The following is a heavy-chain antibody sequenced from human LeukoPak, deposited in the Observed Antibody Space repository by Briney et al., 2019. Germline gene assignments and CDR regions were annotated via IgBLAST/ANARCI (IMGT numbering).Heavy chain of an antibody. CDR3: ARQNDFRLDY. D-gene: IGHD3-3*01. J-gene: IGHJ4*02. CDR1: GYTFSSYW. CDR2: IYPGDSDT. V-gene: IGHV5-51*01. Sequence: GESLKISCKGSGYTFSSYWIGWVRQMPGKGLEWMGIIYPGDSDTRYSPSLQGQVTISVDTSIGTAYLQWSSLKASDTAIYYCARQNDFRLDYWGQGTLVTVTS.